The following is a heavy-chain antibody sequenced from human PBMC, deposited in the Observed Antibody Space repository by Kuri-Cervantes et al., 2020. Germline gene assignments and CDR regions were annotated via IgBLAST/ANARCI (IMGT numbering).Heavy chain of an antibody. CDR1: GGSISSYY. CDR2: FYYSGST. J-gene: IGHJ4*02. Sequence: GSLRLSCTVSGGSISSYYWSWIRQPPGKGLEWLGYFYYSGSTNYNPSFKSRVTISVDTSKNQLSPKLSSVTAADTAVYYCAAWHHETHYFDYWDQGALVTVSS. V-gene: IGHV4-59*01. CDR3: AAWHHETHYFDY.